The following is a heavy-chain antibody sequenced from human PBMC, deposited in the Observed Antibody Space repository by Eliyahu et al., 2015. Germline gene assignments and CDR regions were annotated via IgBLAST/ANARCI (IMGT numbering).Heavy chain of an antibody. J-gene: IGHJ4*02. CDR2: INPSGGST. D-gene: IGHD3-22*01. CDR1: GXTFXXYY. Sequence: QVQLVQSGAEVKKPGASVXVSCKASGXTFXXYYMHWVRQAPGQGLEWMGIINPSGGSTSYAQKFQGRVTMTRDTSTSTVYMELSSLRSEDTAVYYCARDFSGSPYYYDSSGSYWGQGTLVTVSS. V-gene: IGHV1-46*01. CDR3: ARDFSGSPYYYDSSGSY.